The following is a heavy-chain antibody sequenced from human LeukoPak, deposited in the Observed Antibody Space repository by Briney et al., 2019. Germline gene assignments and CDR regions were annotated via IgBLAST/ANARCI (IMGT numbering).Heavy chain of an antibody. J-gene: IGHJ5*02. V-gene: IGHV1-18*01. CDR1: GYTFTSYG. D-gene: IGHD3/OR15-3a*01. CDR3: ARQEPDFYWFDP. Sequence: ASVKVSCKASGYTFTSYGISWVRQSPGQGLEGMGWISAYNGNTNYAQKLQARVTMTTDTSPSTAYMELRSLRSDDTAVYYCARQEPDFYWFDPWGQGTLVTVSS. CDR2: ISAYNGNT.